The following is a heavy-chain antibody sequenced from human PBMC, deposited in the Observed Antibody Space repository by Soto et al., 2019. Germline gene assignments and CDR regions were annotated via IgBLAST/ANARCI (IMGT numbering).Heavy chain of an antibody. CDR1: GFTFSSYR. J-gene: IGHJ6*02. Sequence: GGSLRLSCAASGFTFSSYRMHWVRQAPGKGLEWVAVISYDGSNKYYADSVKGRFTISRDNSKNTLYLQRNSLRAEDTAVYYCAREYMTTVTTGDYGMDVWGQGTTVTVSS. D-gene: IGHD4-17*01. CDR2: ISYDGSNK. CDR3: AREYMTTVTTGDYGMDV. V-gene: IGHV3-30*03.